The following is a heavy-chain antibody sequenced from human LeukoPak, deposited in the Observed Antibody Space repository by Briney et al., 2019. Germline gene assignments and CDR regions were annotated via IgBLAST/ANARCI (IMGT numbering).Heavy chain of an antibody. J-gene: IGHJ6*03. V-gene: IGHV4-59*08. D-gene: IGHD5-18*01. CDR1: GGSISSYY. CDR3: ARDRRGYSYGTTGEYYMDV. CDR2: IYYSGST. Sequence: SETLSLTCTVSGGSISSYYWSWIRQPPGKGLEWIGYIYYSGSTNYNPSLKSRVTISVDTSKNQFSLKLSSVTAADTAVYYCARDRRGYSYGTTGEYYMDVWGKGTTVTISS.